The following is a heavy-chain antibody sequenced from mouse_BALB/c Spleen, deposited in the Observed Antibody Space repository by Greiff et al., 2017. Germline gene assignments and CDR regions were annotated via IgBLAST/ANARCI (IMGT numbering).Heavy chain of an antibody. CDR2: ISSGGSYT. Sequence: DVKLVESGGGLVKPGGSLKLSCAASGFTFSSYAMSWVRQSPEKRLEWVAEISSGGSYTYYPDTVTGRFTISRDNAKNTLYLEMSSLRSEDTAMYYCARDRYDGAMDYWGQGTSVTVSS. J-gene: IGHJ4*01. V-gene: IGHV5-9-4*01. D-gene: IGHD2-14*01. CDR3: ARDRYDGAMDY. CDR1: GFTFSSYA.